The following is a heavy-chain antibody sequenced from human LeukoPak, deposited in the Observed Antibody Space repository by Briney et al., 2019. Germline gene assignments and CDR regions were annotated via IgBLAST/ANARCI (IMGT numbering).Heavy chain of an antibody. Sequence: SSETLSLTCTVSGGSISSGGYYWSWIRQPPGKGLEWIGYIYHSGSTYYNPSLKSRVTISVDRSKNQFSLKLSSVTAADTAVYYCARVPLKGNQLLPFDYWGQGTLVTVSS. V-gene: IGHV4-30-2*01. CDR1: GGSISSGGYY. CDR2: IYHSGST. CDR3: ARVPLKGNQLLPFDY. D-gene: IGHD2-2*01. J-gene: IGHJ4*02.